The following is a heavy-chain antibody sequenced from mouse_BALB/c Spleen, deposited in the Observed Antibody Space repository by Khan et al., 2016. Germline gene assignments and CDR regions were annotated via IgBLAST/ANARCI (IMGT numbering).Heavy chain of an antibody. J-gene: IGHJ2*01. CDR3: ARGYYGTSHFDY. Sequence: VQLKRSGAELVKPGASVKLSCTASGFNIKDTYMHWVKQRPEQGLEWIGRIDPANGNTKYDPKFQGKATITADTSSNTAFLQLSSLTSEDTAVYYCARGYYGTSHFDYWGQGTTLTVSS. CDR2: IDPANGNT. CDR1: GFNIKDTY. V-gene: IGHV14-3*02. D-gene: IGHD1-1*01.